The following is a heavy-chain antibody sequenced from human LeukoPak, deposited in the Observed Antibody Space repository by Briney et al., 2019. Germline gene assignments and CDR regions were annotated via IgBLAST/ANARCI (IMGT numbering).Heavy chain of an antibody. Sequence: TGGSLRLSCAASGFTFSSYSMNWVRQAPGKGLEWVSSISSSSSYIYYADSVKGRFTISRDNAKISLYLQMNSLRAEDTAVYYCARDYYDYGMDVWGQGPRSPSP. CDR3: ARDYYDYGMDV. J-gene: IGHJ6*02. CDR1: GFTFSSYS. V-gene: IGHV3-21*01. CDR2: ISSSSSYI.